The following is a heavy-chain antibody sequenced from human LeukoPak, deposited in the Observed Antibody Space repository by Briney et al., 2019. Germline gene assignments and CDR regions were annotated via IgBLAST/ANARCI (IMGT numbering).Heavy chain of an antibody. V-gene: IGHV3-74*01. D-gene: IGHD1-26*01. CDR1: GNYW. Sequence: GGSLRLSCAASGNYWMHWVRQAPGKGLVWVPHINSDGSWTSYADSVKGRFTISRDNSKNTLYLQMNSLRAEDTAVYYCARDRVGATDYFDYWGQGTLVTVSS. CDR2: INSDGSWT. CDR3: ARDRVGATDYFDY. J-gene: IGHJ4*02.